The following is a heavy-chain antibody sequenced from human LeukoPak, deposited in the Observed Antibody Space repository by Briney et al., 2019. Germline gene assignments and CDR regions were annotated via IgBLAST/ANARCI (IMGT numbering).Heavy chain of an antibody. D-gene: IGHD1-26*01. Sequence: ASVKVSCKASGYTFTGYYMHWVRQAPGQGLEWMGWINPNSGGTNYAQKFQGRVTMTRDTSISTAYMDLSRLRSDDTAVYYCAGYSGSYYGFDYWGQGTLVTVSS. CDR1: GYTFTGYY. CDR3: AGYSGSYYGFDY. CDR2: INPNSGGT. J-gene: IGHJ4*02. V-gene: IGHV1-2*02.